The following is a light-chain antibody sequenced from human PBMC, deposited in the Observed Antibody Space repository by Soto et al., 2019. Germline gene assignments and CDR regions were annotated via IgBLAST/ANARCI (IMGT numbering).Light chain of an antibody. CDR3: QQYGSSPWT. J-gene: IGKJ1*01. V-gene: IGKV3-20*01. Sequence: EIVLTQSPGTLSLCPGERATLSCRASQSVSSSYLAWYQQKPGQAPRPLIYGASSRAIGIPDRFSGSGSGTDFTLTISRLEPEDFAVYYCQQYGSSPWTFGQGTKVDIK. CDR2: GAS. CDR1: QSVSSSY.